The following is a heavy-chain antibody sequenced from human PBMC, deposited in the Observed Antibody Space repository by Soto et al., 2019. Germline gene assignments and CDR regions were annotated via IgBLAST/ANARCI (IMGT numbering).Heavy chain of an antibody. CDR2: IYHSGST. D-gene: IGHD6-6*01. CDR3: ARYSIAARRGIDY. J-gene: IGHJ4*02. CDR1: GCSISSGGYS. V-gene: IGHV4-30-2*01. Sequence: SETLSLTCAVSGCSISSGGYSWSWIRQPPGKGLEWIGYIYHSGSTYYNPSLKSRVTISVDRSKNQFSLKLSSVTAADTAVYYCARYSIAARRGIDYWGQGTLVTVSS.